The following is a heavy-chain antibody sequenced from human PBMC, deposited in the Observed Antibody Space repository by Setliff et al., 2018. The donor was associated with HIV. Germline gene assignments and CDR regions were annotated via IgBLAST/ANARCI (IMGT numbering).Heavy chain of an antibody. CDR1: GYAFTVYY. J-gene: IGHJ4*02. CDR3: ARGLTTVTAVDY. D-gene: IGHD4-17*01. CDR2: INTNSGDT. V-gene: IGHV1-2*02. Sequence: ASVKVSCKASGYAFTVYYVHWVRQAPGRGLEWMGWINTNSGDTNFAQKFQGRVAMTRDTSISTAYMELSGLRSDDTAIYYCARGLTTVTAVDYWGQGALVTVSS.